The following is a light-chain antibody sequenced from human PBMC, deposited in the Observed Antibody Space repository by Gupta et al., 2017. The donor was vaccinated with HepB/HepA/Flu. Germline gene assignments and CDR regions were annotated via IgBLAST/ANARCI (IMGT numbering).Light chain of an antibody. CDR2: EFS. V-gene: IGKV2D-29*01. CDR1: QSLLHSDGKTY. CDR3: RQSIQHPNT. Sequence: IVMTQTPPSLSVTPGQPASLSCKSSQSLLHSDGKTYLYWHPQKPGQPPRLLIYEFSNRFSGVPDRFSDSGSGTDFTLKISRVEAEDVGVYYCRQSIQHPNTLGQGTKMEIK. J-gene: IGKJ2*01.